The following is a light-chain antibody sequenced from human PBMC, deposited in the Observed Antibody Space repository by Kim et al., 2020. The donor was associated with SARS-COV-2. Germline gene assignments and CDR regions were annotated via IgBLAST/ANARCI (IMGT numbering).Light chain of an antibody. V-gene: IGLV2-14*03. CDR2: DVS. CDR1: TDNDNVLDR. J-gene: IGLJ1*01. CDR3: SSYTVSSTYV. Sequence: GQSIPISCTAVTDNDNVLDRVSCYQQQPGTAPKLVIFDVSKRPSGISSRFSGSRSANTASLTISGLQPEDDADYFCSSYTVSSTYVFGSGTKVTVL.